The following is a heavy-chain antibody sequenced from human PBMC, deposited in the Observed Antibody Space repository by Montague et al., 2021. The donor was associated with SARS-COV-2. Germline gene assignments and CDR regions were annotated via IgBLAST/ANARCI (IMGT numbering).Heavy chain of an antibody. CDR2: ITGSGGTT. CDR1: GFIFSSYT. D-gene: IGHD4-17*01. V-gene: IGHV3-23*01. CDR3: AKTAVTTDGWFDP. Sequence: SLRLSCAASGFIFSSYTMAWVRQAPGKGLEWVSSITGSGGTTDYAASAKGRFTIIRDNSDNTLYLQMNSLRAEDTAVYHCAKTAVTTDGWFDPWGQGTLVSVSS. J-gene: IGHJ5*02.